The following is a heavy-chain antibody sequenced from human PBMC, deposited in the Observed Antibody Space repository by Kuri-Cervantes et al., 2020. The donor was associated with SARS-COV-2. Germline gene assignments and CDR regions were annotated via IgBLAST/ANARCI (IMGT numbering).Heavy chain of an antibody. J-gene: IGHJ4*02. D-gene: IGHD3-22*01. CDR2: IRYDGSNK. CDR1: GFTFSYYG. V-gene: IGHV3-30*02. CDR3: AKPRDIYSSGYTDY. Sequence: GESLKISCAASGFTFSYYGMHWVRQAPGKGLEWVAFIRYDGSNKYYADSVKGRFTISRDNSKNTLYLQMNSLRAEDTAVYYCAKPRDIYSSGYTDYWGQGTLVTVSS.